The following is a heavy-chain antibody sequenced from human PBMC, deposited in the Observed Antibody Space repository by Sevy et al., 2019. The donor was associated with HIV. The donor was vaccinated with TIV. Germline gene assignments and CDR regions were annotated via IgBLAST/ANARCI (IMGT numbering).Heavy chain of an antibody. CDR1: GYTFTGYY. V-gene: IGHV1-2*02. CDR2: INPNSGGK. Sequence: ASVKVSCKASGYTFTGYYMHWVRQAPGQGLEWMGWINPNSGGKNYAQKFQGRLTMTRDTSISKAYMDLSSLRSADTAVYYCARVLYCSSTSCLYYYYYGMDVWGQGTTVTVSS. J-gene: IGHJ6*02. D-gene: IGHD2-2*01. CDR3: ARVLYCSSTSCLYYYYYGMDV.